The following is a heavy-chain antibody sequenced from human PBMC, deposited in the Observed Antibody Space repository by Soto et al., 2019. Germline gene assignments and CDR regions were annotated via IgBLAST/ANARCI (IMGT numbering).Heavy chain of an antibody. CDR1: GFTFDDYA. V-gene: IGHV3-9*01. CDR3: AKDSSSSGSYYYYYVDV. D-gene: IGHD6-6*01. J-gene: IGHJ6*03. CDR2: ISWNSGSI. Sequence: PGGSLRLSCAASGFTFDDYAMHWVRQAPGKGLEWVSGISWNSGSIGYADSVKGRFTISRDNAKNSLYLQMNSLRAEDTALYYCAKDSSSSGSYYYYYVDVWGKGTTVTVSS.